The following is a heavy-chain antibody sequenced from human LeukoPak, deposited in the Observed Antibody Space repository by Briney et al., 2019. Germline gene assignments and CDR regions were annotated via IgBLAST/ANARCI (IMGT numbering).Heavy chain of an antibody. J-gene: IGHJ4*02. D-gene: IGHD3-9*01. CDR3: AKEYDDTLTGYSGGFDY. V-gene: IGHV3-30*18. Sequence: PGRSLRLSCAASGFTFSGYGMHWVRQAPGKGLEWVAVISYDGSNKYYADSVKGRFTISRDNSKNTLYLQMNSLRAEDTAVYYCAKEYDDTLTGYSGGFDYWGQGTLVTISS. CDR2: ISYDGSNK. CDR1: GFTFSGYG.